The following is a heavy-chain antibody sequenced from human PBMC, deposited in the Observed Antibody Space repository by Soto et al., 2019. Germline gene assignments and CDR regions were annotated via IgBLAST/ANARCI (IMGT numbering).Heavy chain of an antibody. CDR3: AKESETGSYYCGMDV. Sequence: GGSLRLSCAASGFTFDDYAMHWVRQAPGKGLEWVSLISWDGGSTYYADSVKGRFTISRDNSKNSLYLQMNSLRAEDAALYYCAKESETGSYYCGMDVWGQGTTVTVSS. D-gene: IGHD7-27*01. CDR1: GFTFDDYA. J-gene: IGHJ6*02. CDR2: ISWDGGST. V-gene: IGHV3-43D*03.